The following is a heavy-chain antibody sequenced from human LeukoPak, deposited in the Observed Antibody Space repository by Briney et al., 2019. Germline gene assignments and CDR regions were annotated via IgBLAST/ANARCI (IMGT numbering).Heavy chain of an antibody. J-gene: IGHJ3*02. D-gene: IGHD3-22*01. CDR2: IYYSGST. Sequence: SETLSLTCTVSGGSISSTSYFWGWIRQPPGKGLEWIGTIYYSGSTYYNPSLKSRVTMSVDTSRNQFSLRLSSVNAADTAVYYCAKAGVRYYDSSGLHAFDIWGQGTMVTVSS. V-gene: IGHV4-39*01. CDR3: AKAGVRYYDSSGLHAFDI. CDR1: GGSISSTSYF.